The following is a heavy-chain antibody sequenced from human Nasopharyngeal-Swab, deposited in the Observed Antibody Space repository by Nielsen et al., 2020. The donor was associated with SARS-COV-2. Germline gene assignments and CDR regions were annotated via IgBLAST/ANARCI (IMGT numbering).Heavy chain of an antibody. J-gene: IGHJ5*02. CDR3: LRGMAGYGWFDP. V-gene: IGHV3-74*01. D-gene: IGHD2-2*03. Sequence: GESLKISCAASGFSISGYWMHWVRQAPGKGLVWVSRISSDGGANYADSATGRFTISRDNAKNTVYLQMNSLRDEDTAVYYYLRGMAGYGWFDPWGQGILVTVSS. CDR2: ISSDGGA. CDR1: GFSISGYW.